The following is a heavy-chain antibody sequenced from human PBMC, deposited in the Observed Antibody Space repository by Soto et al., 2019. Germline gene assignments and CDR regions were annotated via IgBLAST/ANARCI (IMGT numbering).Heavy chain of an antibody. J-gene: IGHJ4*02. V-gene: IGHV3-15*07. CDR1: GFTFTSAW. CDR2: IKSKTDGGTV. D-gene: IGHD2-15*01. Sequence: EVQLVESGGGLVRPGESLRLSCAASGFTFTSAWINWVRQAPGKGLEWAGRIKSKTDGGTVDYGAPVKGRFTISRDDSKNMAYLQMNSLRNEDTAVYYCTTAERGGSYYSDYRGQGTLVTVSS. CDR3: TTAERGGSYYSDY.